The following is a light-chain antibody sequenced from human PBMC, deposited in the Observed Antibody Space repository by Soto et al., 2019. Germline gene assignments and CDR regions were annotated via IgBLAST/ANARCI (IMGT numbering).Light chain of an antibody. V-gene: IGKV1-5*03. CDR3: QQYSDYSYT. CDR2: KAS. CDR1: QTISSW. Sequence: DIQMTQSPSILSASVGDRVTVTCRASQTISSWLAWYQQKPGKAPKVLIYKASSLESGVPSRFSGSGSGTEFTLTISSLQPDDFATYYCQQYSDYSYTFGQGTKLEIK. J-gene: IGKJ2*01.